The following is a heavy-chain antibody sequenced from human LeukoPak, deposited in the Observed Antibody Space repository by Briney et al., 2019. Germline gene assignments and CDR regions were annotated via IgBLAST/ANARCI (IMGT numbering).Heavy chain of an antibody. D-gene: IGHD1-1*01. CDR1: GYTFTGYY. CDR3: ARVIGGGNNWNDGVGFDY. CDR2: INPNSGGT. V-gene: IGHV1-2*02. Sequence: ASVKVSCKASGYTFTGYYMHWVRQAPGQGLEWMGWINPNSGGTNYAQKFQGRVTMTRDTSISTAYMELSRLRSDDTAVYYCARVIGGGNNWNDGVGFDYWGQGTLVTVSS. J-gene: IGHJ4*02.